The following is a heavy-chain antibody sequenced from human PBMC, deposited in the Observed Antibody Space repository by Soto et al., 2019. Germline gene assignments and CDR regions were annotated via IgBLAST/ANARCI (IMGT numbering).Heavy chain of an antibody. CDR2: MNPNSGNT. D-gene: IGHD2-21*02. J-gene: IGHJ6*02. CDR3: AREGACGGDCYRRYYYYGMHV. V-gene: IGHV1-8*01. CDR1: GYTFTGYD. Sequence: DSVNGSCNASGYTFTGYDINWVRQATGQGLEWMGWMNPNSGNTGYAQKFQGRVTMTRNTSISTAYMELSSLRSEDKAVYYCAREGACGGDCYRRYYYYGMHVSCQATTLTLSS.